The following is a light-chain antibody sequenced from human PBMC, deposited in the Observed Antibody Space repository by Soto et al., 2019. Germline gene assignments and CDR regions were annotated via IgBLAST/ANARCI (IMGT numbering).Light chain of an antibody. J-gene: IGKJ5*01. CDR1: QSVSSY. Sequence: EIVLTQSPATLSLSPGERATLSCRASQSVSSYLAWYQQKPGQAPRLLIYDASNRATGIPARFSGSGSGTDFALSISILKPEDFSVYYCQQRSNCITFGLGTLLEIK. V-gene: IGKV3-11*01. CDR2: DAS. CDR3: QQRSNCIT.